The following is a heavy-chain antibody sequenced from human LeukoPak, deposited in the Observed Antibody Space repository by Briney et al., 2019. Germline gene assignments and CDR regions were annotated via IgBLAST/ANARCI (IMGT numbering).Heavy chain of an antibody. Sequence: GGSLRLSCAASGFTFSSYGMHWVRQAPGKGLEWVAFIRYDGSNKYYADSVKGRFTISRDNSKNTLYLQMNSLRAEDTAVYYCARDFPISSITGTTGGFDPWGQGTLVTVSS. CDR1: GFTFSSYG. V-gene: IGHV3-30*02. CDR2: IRYDGSNK. D-gene: IGHD1-20*01. J-gene: IGHJ5*02. CDR3: ARDFPISSITGTTGGFDP.